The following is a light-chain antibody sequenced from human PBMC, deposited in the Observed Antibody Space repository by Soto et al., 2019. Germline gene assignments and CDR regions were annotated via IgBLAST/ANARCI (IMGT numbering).Light chain of an antibody. CDR2: KAS. J-gene: IGKJ1*01. Sequence: DIQMTQSPSTLSASVGDRVTITCRASQNISNWLAWYQQIPGSAPKLLIYKASYLQSGVPSRFSGNGSGTEFTPTVSSLQPGDSAVYFCQQYNNQWTFGPGTRVEIK. CDR1: QNISNW. CDR3: QQYNNQWT. V-gene: IGKV1-5*03.